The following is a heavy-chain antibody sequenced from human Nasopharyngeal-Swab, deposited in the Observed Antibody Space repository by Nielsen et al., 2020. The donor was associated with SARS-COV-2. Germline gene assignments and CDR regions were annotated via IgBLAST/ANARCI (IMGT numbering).Heavy chain of an antibody. V-gene: IGHV3-53*01. J-gene: IGHJ4*02. CDR3: ARVLDGYNEFDY. D-gene: IGHD5-24*01. CDR2: IYPGGST. CDR1: GLSVSSNY. Sequence: GESLKISCAASGLSVSSNYMSWVRQAPGKGLEWVSIIYPGGSTYYADSVKGRFTISRDSSRNTLYLQMNSLTAEDTAVYYCARVLDGYNEFDYWGQGTLVTVSS.